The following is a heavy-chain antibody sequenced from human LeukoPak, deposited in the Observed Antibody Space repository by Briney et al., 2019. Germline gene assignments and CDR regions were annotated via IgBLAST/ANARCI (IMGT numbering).Heavy chain of an antibody. D-gene: IGHD2-15*01. V-gene: IGHV4-59*01. J-gene: IGHJ6*02. CDR1: GGSISSYY. CDR2: IYYSGST. CDR3: ASGRRRGYGMDV. Sequence: SETLSLTCTVSGGSISSYYWSWIRQPPEKGLEWIGCIYYSGSTNYNPSLKSRVTISVDTSKNQFSLKLSSVTAADTAVYYCASGRRRGYGMDVWGQGTTVTVSS.